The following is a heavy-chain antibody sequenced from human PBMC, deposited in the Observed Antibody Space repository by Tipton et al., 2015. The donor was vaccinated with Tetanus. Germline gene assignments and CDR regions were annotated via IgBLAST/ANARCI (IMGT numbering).Heavy chain of an antibody. CDR2: IYYSGTT. V-gene: IGHV4-61*01. CDR3: VRSSPIRVADKWGVDWFDP. D-gene: IGHD6-19*01. J-gene: IGHJ5*02. Sequence: TLSLTCTIYGGSVRSTNSYWSWLRQPPGKGLEWIGYIYYSGTTKYNPSLKSRVTMSVDTSKNQFSLRLNSVTAADTAMYYCVRSSPIRVADKWGVDWFDPWGQGTLVTVSS. CDR1: GGSVRSTNSY.